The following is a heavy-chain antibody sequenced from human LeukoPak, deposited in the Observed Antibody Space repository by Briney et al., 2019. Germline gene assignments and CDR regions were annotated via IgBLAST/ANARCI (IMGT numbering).Heavy chain of an antibody. CDR1: GYTFTGYY. J-gene: IGHJ4*02. CDR2: INPNSGGT. CDR3: ARSPGPVYFDWLPRVDYFDY. D-gene: IGHD3-9*01. V-gene: IGHV1-2*06. Sequence: ASVKVSCKASGYTFTGYYMHWVRQAPGQGLEWMGRINPNSGGTNYAQKFQGRVTMTRDTSISTAYMELSRLRSDGTAVYYCARSPGPVYFDWLPRVDYFDYWGQGTLVTVSS.